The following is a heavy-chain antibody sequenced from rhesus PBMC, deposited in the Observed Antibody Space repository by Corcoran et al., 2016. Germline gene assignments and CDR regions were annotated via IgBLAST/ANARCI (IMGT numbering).Heavy chain of an antibody. Sequence: QVQLEESGPGLVKPSETLSLTCAVSGGSISGYYWNWIRQPPGKGLEWIWYIGGSSGGTAYNPSLQSRVTISTDTSKNQLSLRLSSVTAADTAVYYCARSSIVLGHSGWGQGVLVTVSS. CDR1: GGSISGYY. CDR2: IGGSSGGT. J-gene: IGHJ4*01. D-gene: IGHD2-2*01. CDR3: ARSSIVLGHSG. V-gene: IGHV4S5*01.